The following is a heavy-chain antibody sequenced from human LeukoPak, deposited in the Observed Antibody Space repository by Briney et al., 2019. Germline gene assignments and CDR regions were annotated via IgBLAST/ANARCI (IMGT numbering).Heavy chain of an antibody. CDR1: EFTFSSYA. J-gene: IGHJ4*02. D-gene: IGHD1-26*01. CDR3: AKEVVGATNGDY. V-gene: IGHV3-23*01. CDR2: ISGSGGST. Sequence: GGSLRLSCAASEFTFSSYAMSWVRQAPGRGLEWVSAISGSGGSTYYADSVKGRFTISRDNSKNTLYLQMNSLRAEDTAVYYCAKEVVGATNGDYWGQGTLVTVSS.